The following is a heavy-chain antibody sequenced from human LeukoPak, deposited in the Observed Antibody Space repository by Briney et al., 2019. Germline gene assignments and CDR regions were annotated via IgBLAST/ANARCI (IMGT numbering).Heavy chain of an antibody. V-gene: IGHV3-7*01. CDR1: GFTFSRYW. CDR3: AREAY. J-gene: IGHJ4*02. Sequence: GGSLRLSCAASGFTFSRYWMSWVRQTPGKGLEWVAAIKGDGSEKSYVDSVEGRFTISRDTAKKSLFLQMDSLRAEDTAVYYCAREAYWGQGALVTVSS. CDR2: IKGDGSEK.